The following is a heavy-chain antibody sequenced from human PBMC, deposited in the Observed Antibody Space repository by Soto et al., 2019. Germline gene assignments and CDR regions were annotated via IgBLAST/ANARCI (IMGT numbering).Heavy chain of an antibody. D-gene: IGHD3-16*01. V-gene: IGHV1-18*01. CDR1: GYTFTHFG. Sequence: QVQLVQSGAEVKKPGASVRVSCKASGYTFTHFGVSWVRQAPGQGLEWMGWINAYNANTDYAQKFQGRVTMTTDTSTSTAYMDLRSLRSDDTAVYYCARAIAGGYGYTTWDYWGQGTLVTVSS. J-gene: IGHJ4*02. CDR2: INAYNANT. CDR3: ARAIAGGYGYTTWDY.